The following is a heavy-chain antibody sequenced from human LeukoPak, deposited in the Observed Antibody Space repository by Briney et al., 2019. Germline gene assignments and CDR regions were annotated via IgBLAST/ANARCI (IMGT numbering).Heavy chain of an antibody. CDR1: GYTFNSYD. CDR3: ARRIAASGTPIGY. Sequence: ASVRVSCKASGYTFNSYDINWVRQATGQGLEWMGWMNPNSGNTGYAQKFQGRVNITRNTSISTAYMELSSLRFEDTAVYYCARRIAASGTPIGYWGQGTPVTVSS. D-gene: IGHD6-13*01. CDR2: MNPNSGNT. J-gene: IGHJ4*02. V-gene: IGHV1-8*03.